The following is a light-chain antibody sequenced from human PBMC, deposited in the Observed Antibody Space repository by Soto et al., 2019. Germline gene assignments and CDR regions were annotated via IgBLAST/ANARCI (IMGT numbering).Light chain of an antibody. Sequence: QSVLAQPPSVSGAPGQRVTISCSGSTSNIGACYNVHWYQHLPGTAPKLLIYGNSNRPSGVPDRFSGSQSGTSASLVITGLQTEDEADYYCQTYDSNLNVIFGGGTKLTVL. J-gene: IGLJ2*01. V-gene: IGLV1-40*01. CDR2: GNS. CDR1: TSNIGACYN. CDR3: QTYDSNLNVI.